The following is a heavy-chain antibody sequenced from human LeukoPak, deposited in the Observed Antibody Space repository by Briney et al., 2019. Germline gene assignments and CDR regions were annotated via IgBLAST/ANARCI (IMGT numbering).Heavy chain of an antibody. CDR3: ATDIIVVVPAALDY. Sequence: NPGGSLRLSCAASGFTFSSYSMNWVRQAPGKGLEWVSSISSSSSYIYCADSVKGRFTISRDNAKNSLYLQMNSLRAEDTAVYYCATDIIVVVPAALDYWGQGTLVTVSS. J-gene: IGHJ4*02. CDR2: ISSSSSYI. D-gene: IGHD2-2*01. V-gene: IGHV3-21*01. CDR1: GFTFSSYS.